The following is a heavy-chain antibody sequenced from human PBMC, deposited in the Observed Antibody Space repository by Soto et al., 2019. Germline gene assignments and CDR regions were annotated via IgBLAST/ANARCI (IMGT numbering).Heavy chain of an antibody. V-gene: IGHV1-2*02. CDR1: GYTFTGYY. Sequence: QVQLVQSGAEVKKPGASVKVSCKASGYTFTGYYMHCVRQAPGQGLEWMGWINPNIAGTNYAQKFQGRVTMTRDTSISTAYMGLSRLRSDDTAVYYCARDQYSGYGTVRYWFDPWGQGTLVTVSS. CDR2: INPNIAGT. J-gene: IGHJ5*02. D-gene: IGHD5-12*01. CDR3: ARDQYSGYGTVRYWFDP.